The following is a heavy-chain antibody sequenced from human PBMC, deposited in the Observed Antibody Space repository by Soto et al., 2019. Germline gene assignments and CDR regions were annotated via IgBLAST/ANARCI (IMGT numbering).Heavy chain of an antibody. CDR3: ARHKSRQWLVSADY. D-gene: IGHD6-19*01. Sequence: SETLSLTCTVSGGSISSSSYYWGWIRQPPGKGLEWIGSIYYSGSTYYKPSLKSRVTISVDTSKNQFYLKLSSVTAADTAVYYCARHKSRQWLVSADYWGQGTLVTVSS. J-gene: IGHJ4*02. CDR1: GGSISSSSYY. V-gene: IGHV4-39*01. CDR2: IYYSGST.